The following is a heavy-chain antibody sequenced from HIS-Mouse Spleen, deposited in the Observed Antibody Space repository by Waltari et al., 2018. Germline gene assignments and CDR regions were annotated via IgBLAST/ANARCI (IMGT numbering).Heavy chain of an antibody. CDR1: GGSISSYY. Sequence: QVQLQESGPGLVKPSETLSLTCTVSGGSISSYYWSWIRQPPGKGLEWIGYIYYSGSTNYNPSLKSRVTISVYTSKNQFSLKLSSVTAADTAVYYCARGRRITIFAFDIWGQGTMVTVSS. V-gene: IGHV4-59*01. CDR3: ARGRRITIFAFDI. D-gene: IGHD3-3*01. J-gene: IGHJ3*02. CDR2: IYYSGST.